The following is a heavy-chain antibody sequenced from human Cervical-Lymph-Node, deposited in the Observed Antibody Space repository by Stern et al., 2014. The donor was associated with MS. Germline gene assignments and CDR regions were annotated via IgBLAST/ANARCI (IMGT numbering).Heavy chain of an antibody. Sequence: VQLVESGTEVKKPGSSVKVSCKAYGDAFSSHSFNWVRQAPGQGLEWMGGILPIFGTAYYAQKFQGRATITADKSTSSAYLELNSLISEDTAVYYCARAAYGDYEGYFDYWAQGTLVTVSS. D-gene: IGHD4-17*01. CDR3: ARAAYGDYEGYFDY. CDR2: ILPIFGTA. J-gene: IGHJ4*02. CDR1: GDAFSSHS. V-gene: IGHV1-69*06.